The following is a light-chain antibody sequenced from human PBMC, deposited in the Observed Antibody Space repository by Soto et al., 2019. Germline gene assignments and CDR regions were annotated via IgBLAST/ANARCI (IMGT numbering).Light chain of an antibody. J-gene: IGLJ1*01. V-gene: IGLV2-14*01. CDR2: EVS. CDR1: SSDVGGYNF. Sequence: QSVLTQPASVSGSPGQSITISCIGSSSDVGGYNFVSWFQQHPGKAPKLMIYEVSSRPSGVPDRFSGSKSDNTASLTISGLQDEDEADYYCSSYTSSATLVFGTGTKLTVL. CDR3: SSYTSSATLV.